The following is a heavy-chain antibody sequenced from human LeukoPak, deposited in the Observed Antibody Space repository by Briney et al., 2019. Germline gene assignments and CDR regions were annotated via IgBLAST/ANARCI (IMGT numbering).Heavy chain of an antibody. CDR3: ARVQDYYDSSGYSLFDWFDP. V-gene: IGHV4-59*01. D-gene: IGHD3-22*01. J-gene: IGHJ5*02. CDR2: IYYGGST. Sequence: SEALSLTCPGYGGSFSGYYWSWLRQPPGKGLEWIGYIYYGGSTNYNPPLKSRVTISVDTSKDQFSLKLSSVTAADTAVYYCARVQDYYDSSGYSLFDWFDPWGQGTLVTVSS. CDR1: GGSFSGYY.